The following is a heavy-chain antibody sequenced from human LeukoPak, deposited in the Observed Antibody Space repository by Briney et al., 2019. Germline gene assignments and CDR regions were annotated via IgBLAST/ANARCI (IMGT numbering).Heavy chain of an antibody. V-gene: IGHV4-59*08. CDR1: GGSISNYY. J-gene: IGHJ5*02. CDR3: ARHGTSKYCSSTSCYEAYWFDP. D-gene: IGHD2-2*01. CDR2: IYDSGST. Sequence: SETLSLTCTVSGGSISNYYWYWIRQPPGKGLEWIGYIYDSGSTNYNPSLKSRVTISVDTSKNQFSLKLSSVTAADTAVYYCARHGTSKYCSSTSCYEAYWFDPWGQGTLVTVSS.